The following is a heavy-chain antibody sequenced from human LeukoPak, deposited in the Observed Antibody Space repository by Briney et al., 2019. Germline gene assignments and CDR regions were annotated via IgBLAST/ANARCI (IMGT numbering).Heavy chain of an antibody. CDR2: ISSSSSYI. J-gene: IGHJ6*02. V-gene: IGHV3-21*01. CDR3: ARDDPYYYGMDV. Sequence: GGSLRLSCAASGFTFSNYNMNWVRQAPGKGLEWVSSISSSSSYIYYADSVKGRFTISRDNAKNSLYLQMNSLRAEDTAVYYCARDDPYYYGMDVWGQGTTVTVSS. CDR1: GFTFSNYN.